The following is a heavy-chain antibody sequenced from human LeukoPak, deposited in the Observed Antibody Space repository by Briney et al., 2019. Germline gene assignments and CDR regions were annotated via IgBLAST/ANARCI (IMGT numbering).Heavy chain of an antibody. CDR3: ARGQGRKSYSGYDYAPFDY. Sequence: ASVKVSCKASGYTFTSYGISWVRQAPGQGLEWMGWISAYNGNTNYAQKLQGRVTMTTDTSTSTAYMELRSLRSDDTAVYYCARGQGRKSYSGYDYAPFDYWGQGTLVTVSS. J-gene: IGHJ4*02. D-gene: IGHD5-12*01. CDR1: GYTFTSYG. CDR2: ISAYNGNT. V-gene: IGHV1-18*01.